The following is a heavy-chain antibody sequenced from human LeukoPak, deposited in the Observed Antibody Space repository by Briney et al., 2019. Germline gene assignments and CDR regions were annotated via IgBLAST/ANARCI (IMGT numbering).Heavy chain of an antibody. J-gene: IGHJ6*03. Sequence: GGSLRLSCAASGFIFSNYAMHWVRQGPGKGLEWVAVISYDGSDKYYADSVKGRFTVSRDNSKNTLFLQMNSLRAEDTAVYYCATDQSEKHSYYYMDVWGKGTTVTVSS. CDR3: ATDQSEKHSYYYMDV. D-gene: IGHD3-3*02. V-gene: IGHV3-30*04. CDR2: ISYDGSDK. CDR1: GFIFSNYA.